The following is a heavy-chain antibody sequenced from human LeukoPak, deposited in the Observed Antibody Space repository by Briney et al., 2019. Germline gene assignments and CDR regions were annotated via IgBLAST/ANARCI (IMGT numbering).Heavy chain of an antibody. V-gene: IGHV4-34*01. J-gene: IGHJ6*03. CDR2: INHSGST. CDR1: GGSLSGYY. Sequence: SETLSLTYAVSGGSLSGYYWTWIRQPPGKGLEWIGEINHSGSTNYNPSLKSRVTISLDTSKNQFSLKLSSVTAADTAIYYCARDFSSSSTVYYYYYMDVWGKGTTVTVSS. CDR3: ARDFSSSSTVYYYYYMDV. D-gene: IGHD6-6*01.